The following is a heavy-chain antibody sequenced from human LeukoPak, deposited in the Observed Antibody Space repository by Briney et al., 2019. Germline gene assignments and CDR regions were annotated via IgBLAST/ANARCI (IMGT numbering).Heavy chain of an antibody. D-gene: IGHD4-17*01. CDR2: ISSSSSYI. CDR1: GFTFSSYS. Sequence: GGSLRLSCAASGFTFSSYSMNWVRQAPGKGLEWVSSISSSSSYIYYADSVKGRFTISRDNAKNSLYLQMNSLRAEDTAVYYCARGKSNYGDYVDYWGQGTLVTVPS. CDR3: ARGKSNYGDYVDY. J-gene: IGHJ4*02. V-gene: IGHV3-21*01.